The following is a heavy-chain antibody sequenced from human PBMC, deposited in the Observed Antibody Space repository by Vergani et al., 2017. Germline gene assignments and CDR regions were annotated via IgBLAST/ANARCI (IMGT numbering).Heavy chain of an antibody. CDR1: GYTFTGYY. J-gene: IGHJ6*02. CDR2: ISAYNGNT. D-gene: IGHD5-12*01. V-gene: IGHV1-18*04. Sequence: QVQLVQSGAEVKKPGASVKVSCKASGYTFTGYYMHWVRQAPGQGLEGMGWISAYNGNTNYAQKLQGRVTMTTDTSKSTAYMELRSLRSDDTAVYYCARGPRYSGYLHGMDVWGQGTTVTVSS. CDR3: ARGPRYSGYLHGMDV.